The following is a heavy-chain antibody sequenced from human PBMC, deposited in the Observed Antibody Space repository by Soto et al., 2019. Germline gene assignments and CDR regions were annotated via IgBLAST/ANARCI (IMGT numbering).Heavy chain of an antibody. CDR3: ATDPISATGWHNSSCSMHV. V-gene: IGHV4-61*08. D-gene: IGHD1-1*01. Sequence: QVQLQESGPGLVKPSETLSLTCTVSGESVSSGVYYWNWIRQPPGKGLEWIGYIYFSGSTNDNPSLKSRLTITLDTSTNQFPQRLNSVPADDTAVYCGATDPISATGWHNSSCSMHVWRQGTTVSVSS. CDR1: GESVSSGVYY. CDR2: IYFSGST. J-gene: IGHJ6*02.